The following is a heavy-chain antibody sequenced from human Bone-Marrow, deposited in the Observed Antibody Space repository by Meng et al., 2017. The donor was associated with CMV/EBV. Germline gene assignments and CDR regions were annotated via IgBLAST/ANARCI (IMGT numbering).Heavy chain of an antibody. D-gene: IGHD6-13*01. CDR2: ISYDGSNK. CDR1: GFTFSSYA. V-gene: IGHV3-30-3*01. J-gene: IGHJ6*01. Sequence: GESLKISCAASGFTFSSYAMHWVRQAPGKGLEWVAVISYDGSNKYYADSVKGRFTISRDNSKNTLYLQMNSLRAEDTAVYYCAREYSSSWTRGYYYYYGMDVWGQGPTVTVSS. CDR3: AREYSSSWTRGYYYYYGMDV.